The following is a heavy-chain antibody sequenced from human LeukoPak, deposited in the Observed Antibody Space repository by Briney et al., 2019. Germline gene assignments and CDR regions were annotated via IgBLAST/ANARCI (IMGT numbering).Heavy chain of an antibody. CDR2: IIPIFGTA. J-gene: IGHJ5*02. CDR3: ARTVCGGDCYWGWFDP. D-gene: IGHD2-21*02. CDR1: GYTFTSYG. Sequence: GASVKVSCKASGYTFTSYGISWVRQAPGQGLEWMGGIIPIFGTASYAQKFQGRVTITADESTSTAYMELSSLRSEDTAVYYCARTVCGGDCYWGWFDPWGQGTLVTVSS. V-gene: IGHV1-69*13.